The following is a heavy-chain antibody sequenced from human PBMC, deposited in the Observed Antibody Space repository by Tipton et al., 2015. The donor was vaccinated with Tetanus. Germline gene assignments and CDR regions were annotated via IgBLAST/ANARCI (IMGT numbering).Heavy chain of an antibody. V-gene: IGHV1-2*02. D-gene: IGHD2/OR15-2a*01. Sequence: QLVQSGAEVKKPGASVRVSCKASGYTFTDYYMNWVRQAPGQGLEWMGWINPNTGGTDYVQKFQGRIAMTRDTSPSTVYMELSSLRSDDTAVYYCAVIEVRRPGDYWGQGTLVAVSS. CDR3: AVIEVRRPGDY. CDR1: GYTFTDYY. CDR2: INPNTGGT. J-gene: IGHJ4*02.